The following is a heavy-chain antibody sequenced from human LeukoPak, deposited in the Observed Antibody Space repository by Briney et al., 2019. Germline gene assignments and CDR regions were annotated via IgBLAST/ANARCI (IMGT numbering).Heavy chain of an antibody. J-gene: IGHJ4*02. V-gene: IGHV1-2*06. CDR2: INPSSGGT. Sequence: GASVKVSCKVSGYTFTGYYLHWVRQAPGQGLEWMGRINPSSGGTNYAQKFQGRVTMTRDTSINTAYLDLSSLRSDDTAVYYCARDEDFDYWGQGTLVTVSS. CDR1: GYTFTGYY. CDR3: ARDEDFDY. D-gene: IGHD2-15*01.